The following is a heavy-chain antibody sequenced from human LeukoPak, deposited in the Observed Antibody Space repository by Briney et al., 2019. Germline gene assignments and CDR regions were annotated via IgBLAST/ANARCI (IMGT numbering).Heavy chain of an antibody. CDR3: AKDPEYSSGWYVDY. CDR1: GFTFSSYA. V-gene: IGHV3-23*01. CDR2: ISGSGGST. Sequence: QTGGSLRLSCAASGFTFSSYAMSWVRQAPGKGLEWVSAISGSGGSTYYADSVKGRFTISRDNSKNTLYLQMNSLRAEDTAVYYCAKDPEYSSGWYVDYWGQGTLVTVSS. D-gene: IGHD6-19*01. J-gene: IGHJ4*02.